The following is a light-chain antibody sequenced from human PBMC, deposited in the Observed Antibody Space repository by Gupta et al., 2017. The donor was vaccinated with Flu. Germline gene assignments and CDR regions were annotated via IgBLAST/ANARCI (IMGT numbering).Light chain of an antibody. V-gene: IGLV7-46*01. Sequence: GTVTLTCASSTGVVTSGHYPYWFQQKPGQAPRTRMYDTSITHSWTPARFYGALLGGKADLTLSGAQPEDEAEYYCLLSYSGAWVFGGGTKLTVL. CDR2: DTS. CDR1: TGVVTSGHY. CDR3: LLSYSGAWV. J-gene: IGLJ2*01.